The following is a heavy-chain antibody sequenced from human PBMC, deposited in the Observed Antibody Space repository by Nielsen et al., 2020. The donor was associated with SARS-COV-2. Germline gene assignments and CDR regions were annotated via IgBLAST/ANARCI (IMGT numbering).Heavy chain of an antibody. CDR3: ARDKGAGLGIAARPSAFDI. J-gene: IGHJ3*02. CDR1: GYTFTGYY. D-gene: IGHD6-6*01. CDR2: INPSGGST. Sequence: ASVKVSCKASGYTFTGYYMHWVRQAPGQGLEWMGIINPSGGSTSYAQKFQGRVTITADESTSTAYMELSSLRSEDTAVYYCARDKGAGLGIAARPSAFDIWGQGTMVTVSS. V-gene: IGHV1-46*01.